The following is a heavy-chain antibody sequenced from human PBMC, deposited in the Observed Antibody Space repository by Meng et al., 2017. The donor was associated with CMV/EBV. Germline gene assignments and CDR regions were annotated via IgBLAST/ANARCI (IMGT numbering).Heavy chain of an antibody. J-gene: IGHJ3*02. CDR2: MNPNSGKT. Sequence: ASVKVSCKASGYTFTSYDINWVRQATGQGLEWMGWMNPNSGKTGYAQKSQGRVTMTRNTSISTAYMELSSLRSEDTAVYSCARGADIVVVPAATDAFDIWGQGTMVTVSS. V-gene: IGHV1-8*01. CDR3: ARGADIVVVPAATDAFDI. CDR1: GYTFTSYD. D-gene: IGHD2-2*01.